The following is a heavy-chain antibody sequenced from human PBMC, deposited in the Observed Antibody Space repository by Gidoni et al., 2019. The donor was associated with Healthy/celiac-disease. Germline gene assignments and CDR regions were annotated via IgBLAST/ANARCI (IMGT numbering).Heavy chain of an antibody. V-gene: IGHV3-30*02. D-gene: IGHD3-22*01. Sequence: RFTISRDNSKTTLYLQMNSLRAEDTAVYYCAKDESQLADYYESGGFDYWGQGTLVTVSS. CDR3: AKDESQLADYYESGGFDY. J-gene: IGHJ4*02.